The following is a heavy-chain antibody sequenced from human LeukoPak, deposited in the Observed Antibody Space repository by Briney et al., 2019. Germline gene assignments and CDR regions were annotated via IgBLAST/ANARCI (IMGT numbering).Heavy chain of an antibody. CDR1: GGSSSGYY. J-gene: IGHJ3*02. D-gene: IGHD3-10*01. CDR2: INHSGST. Sequence: NPSETLSLTCAVYGGSSSGYYWSWIRQPPGKGLEWIGEINHSGSTNYNPSLKSRLTISLDTSRNQFSLKLNSVTAADTAVYYCAKSNGYGLVDIWGQGTMVTVSS. V-gene: IGHV4-34*01. CDR3: AKSNGYGLVDI.